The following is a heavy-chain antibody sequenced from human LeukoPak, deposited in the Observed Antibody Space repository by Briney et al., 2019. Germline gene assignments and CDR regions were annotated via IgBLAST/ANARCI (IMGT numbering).Heavy chain of an antibody. J-gene: IGHJ3*02. CDR1: GGTFSSYA. D-gene: IGHD6-6*01. Sequence: SVKVSCKASGGTFSSYAISWVRQAPGQGLEWMGGIIPIFGTANYAQKFQGRVTITADESTSTAYMELSSLRSEDTAVYYCARGAARGFLGAFDIWGQGTMVTVSS. V-gene: IGHV1-69*13. CDR3: ARGAARGFLGAFDI. CDR2: IIPIFGTA.